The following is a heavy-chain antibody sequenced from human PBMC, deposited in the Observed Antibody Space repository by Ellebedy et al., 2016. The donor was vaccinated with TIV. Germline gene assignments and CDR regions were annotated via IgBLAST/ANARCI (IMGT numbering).Heavy chain of an antibody. D-gene: IGHD1-1*01. CDR3: ARDGPQYGERRYYYAMDV. CDR2: INGGGDSE. J-gene: IGHJ6*02. CDR1: GFNIDTYW. Sequence: GESLKISCVASGFNIDTYWMHWVRQAPGKGLVWVTRINGGGDSESYADSMTGRFTISRDNANKSLYLQMNSLRGGDTASYYCARDGPQYGERRYYYAMDVWGQGTTVIVSS. V-gene: IGHV3-74*01.